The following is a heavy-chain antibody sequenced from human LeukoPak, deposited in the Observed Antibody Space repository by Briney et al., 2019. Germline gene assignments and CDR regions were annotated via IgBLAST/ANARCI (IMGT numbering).Heavy chain of an antibody. J-gene: IGHJ5*02. D-gene: IGHD5-18*01. CDR1: GGSISSGDYY. Sequence: SETLSLTCTVSGGSISSGDYYWSWLRQPPGKGLEWIGYIYYSGSTYYNPSLRSRVTISVDTSKNQFSLKLSSVTAADTAVYYCARGLGGYGYNWFDPWGQGTLVTVSS. CDR3: ARGLGGYGYNWFDP. V-gene: IGHV4-30-4*01. CDR2: IYYSGST.